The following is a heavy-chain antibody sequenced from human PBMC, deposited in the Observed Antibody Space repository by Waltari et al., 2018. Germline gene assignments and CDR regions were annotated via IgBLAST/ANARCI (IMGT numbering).Heavy chain of an antibody. Sequence: QVQLQESGPGLVKPSETLSLTCAVSGYSISSGYYWGWIRQPPGKGLELIGSIYHSGGTYSTPSLKSRVTILVEPAKNQFSPKLSSVTAAEPAVYYRAGGGGVAALPDYWGQGTLVTVSS. CDR1: GYSISSGYY. J-gene: IGHJ4*02. CDR2: IYHSGGT. D-gene: IGHD6-13*01. CDR3: AGGGGVAALPDY. V-gene: IGHV4-38-2*01.